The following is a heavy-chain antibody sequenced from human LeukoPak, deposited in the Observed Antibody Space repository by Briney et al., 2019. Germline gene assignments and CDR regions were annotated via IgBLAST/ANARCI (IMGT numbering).Heavy chain of an antibody. V-gene: IGHV4-4*07. Sequence: PSETLSLTCTVSGGSISSYYWSWIRQPAGKGLEWIGRIYTSGSTNYNPSLKSRVTMSVDTSKNQFSLKLSSVTAADTAVYYCARDRQWLLTSYYYYYMDVWGKGTTVTISS. CDR2: IYTSGST. D-gene: IGHD6-19*01. CDR3: ARDRQWLLTSYYYYYMDV. CDR1: GGSISSYY. J-gene: IGHJ6*03.